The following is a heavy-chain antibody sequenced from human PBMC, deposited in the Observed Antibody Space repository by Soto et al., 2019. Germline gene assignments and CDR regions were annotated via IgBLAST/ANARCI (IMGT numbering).Heavy chain of an antibody. CDR1: GGTFSSYA. D-gene: IGHD6-13*01. CDR2: IIPIFGTA. Sequence: GASVKVSCKASGGTFSSYAISWVRQAPGQGLEWMGGIIPIFGTANYAQKFQGRVTITADESTSTAYMELSSLRSEDTAVYYCARDGRIAAAVPNWFDPWGQGTLVTV. V-gene: IGHV1-69*13. CDR3: ARDGRIAAAVPNWFDP. J-gene: IGHJ5*02.